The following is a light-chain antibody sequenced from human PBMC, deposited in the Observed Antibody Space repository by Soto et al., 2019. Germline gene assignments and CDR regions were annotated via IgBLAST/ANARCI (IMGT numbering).Light chain of an antibody. CDR3: SSYAGSIYCYV. Sequence: QSALTQPPSASGSPGQSVTISCTGTSSDVGGYNYVSWYQQHPGKAPKLMIYEVSKRPSGVPDRFSGSKSGNTASLTVSGLQAEDDFDYYCSSYAGSIYCYVFGTGTKVTVL. CDR1: SSDVGGYNY. CDR2: EVS. J-gene: IGLJ1*01. V-gene: IGLV2-8*01.